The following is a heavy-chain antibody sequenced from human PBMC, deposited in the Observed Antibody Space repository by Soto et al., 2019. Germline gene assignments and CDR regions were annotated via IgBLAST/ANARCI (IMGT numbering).Heavy chain of an antibody. CDR3: ARDPSTTGYYGLDV. CDR2: IYSGGVT. J-gene: IGHJ6*02. Sequence: PGGSLRLSCAASGFTVKNYQMNWVRQAPGKGLEWVPVIYSGGVTYYPDSVKGRFTTIRDTSKNTVYLQMNSLRADDTAMYYCARDPSTTGYYGLDVWGQGTTVTVSS. V-gene: IGHV3-53*01. CDR1: GFTVKNYQ.